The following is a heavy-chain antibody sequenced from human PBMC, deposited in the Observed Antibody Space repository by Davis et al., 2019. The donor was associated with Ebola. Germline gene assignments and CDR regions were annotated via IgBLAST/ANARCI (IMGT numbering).Heavy chain of an antibody. J-gene: IGHJ5*02. D-gene: IGHD2-2*02. CDR3: ARDGYCSSTSCYTIAPWFDP. CDR1: GFTFSSYA. CDR2: ISYDGSNK. Sequence: PGGSLRLSCAASGFTFSSYAMHWVRQAPGKGLEWVAVISYDGSNKYYADSVKGRFTISRDNSKNTLYLQMNSLRAEDTAVYYCARDGYCSSTSCYTIAPWFDPWGQGTLVTVSS. V-gene: IGHV3-30-3*01.